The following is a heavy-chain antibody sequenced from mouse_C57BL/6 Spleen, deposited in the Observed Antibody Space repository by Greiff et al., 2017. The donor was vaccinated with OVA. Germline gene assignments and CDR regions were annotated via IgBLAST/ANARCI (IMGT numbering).Heavy chain of an antibody. D-gene: IGHD4-1*01. J-gene: IGHJ2*01. CDR2: INPGSGGT. CDR1: GYAFTNYL. CDR3: ARSQLGDY. V-gene: IGHV1-54*01. Sequence: VKLQESGAELVRPGTSVKVSCKASGYAFTNYLIEWVKQRPGQGLEWIGVINPGSGGTNYNEKFKGKATLTADKSSSTAYMQLSSLTSEDSAVYFCARSQLGDYWGQGTTLTVSS.